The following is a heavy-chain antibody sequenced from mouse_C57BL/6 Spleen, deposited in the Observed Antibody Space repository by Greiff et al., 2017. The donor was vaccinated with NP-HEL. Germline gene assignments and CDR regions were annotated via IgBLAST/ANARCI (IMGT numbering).Heavy chain of an antibody. CDR2: IYPGDGDT. Sequence: VQRVESGPELVKPGASVKISCKASGYAFSSSWMNWVKQRPGKGLEWIGRIYPGDGDTNYNGKFKGKATLTADKSSSTAYMQLSSLTSEDSAVYFCANKDYAMDYWGQGTSVTVSS. V-gene: IGHV1-82*01. CDR3: ANKDYAMDY. CDR1: GYAFSSSW. J-gene: IGHJ4*01.